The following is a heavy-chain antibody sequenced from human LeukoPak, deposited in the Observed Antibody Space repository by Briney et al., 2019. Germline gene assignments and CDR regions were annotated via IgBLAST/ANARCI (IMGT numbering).Heavy chain of an antibody. V-gene: IGHV3-21*01. J-gene: IGHJ5*02. CDR2: ISSSSSYI. CDR3: ARVHYGDYPNWFDP. CDR1: GFTFSSYS. D-gene: IGHD4-17*01. Sequence: PGGSLRLSCAASGFTFSSYSMNWVRQAPGKGLEWVSSISSSSSYIYYADSVKGRFTISRDNAKNSLYLQMNSLRAEDTAVYYCARVHYGDYPNWFDPWGQGTLVTVSS.